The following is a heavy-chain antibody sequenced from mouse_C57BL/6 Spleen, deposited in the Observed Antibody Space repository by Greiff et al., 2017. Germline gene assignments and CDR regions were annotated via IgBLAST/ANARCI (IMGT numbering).Heavy chain of an antibody. D-gene: IGHD2-1*01. V-gene: IGHV5-17*01. Sequence: EVQLMESGGGLVKPGGSLKLSCAASGFTFSDYGMHWVRQAPEKGLEWVAYISSGSSTIYYADTVKGRFTISRDNANNTLFLQMTSLRSEDTAMFYFARDYGIYVDYWGQGTTLTVSS. CDR3: ARDYGIYVDY. J-gene: IGHJ2*01. CDR2: ISSGSSTI. CDR1: GFTFSDYG.